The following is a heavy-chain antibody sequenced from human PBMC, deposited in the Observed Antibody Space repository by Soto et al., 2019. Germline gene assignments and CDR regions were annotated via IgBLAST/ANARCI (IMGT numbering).Heavy chain of an antibody. J-gene: IGHJ6*02. CDR1: GGSLTNTDYY. Sequence: SETLSLTCSVSGGSLTNTDYYWNWIRQSPGKGLEWIGSIDYSGSTYYNPSLKSRVIISVDTSKNLFSLKLRSVTAADTALYFCARDGPDYYGMDVWSQGTTVTVSS. CDR3: ARDGPDYYGMDV. CDR2: IDYSGST. V-gene: IGHV4-30-4*01.